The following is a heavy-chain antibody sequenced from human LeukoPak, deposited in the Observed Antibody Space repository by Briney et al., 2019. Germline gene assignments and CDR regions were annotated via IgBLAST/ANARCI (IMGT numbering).Heavy chain of an antibody. D-gene: IGHD3-22*01. CDR1: GFTFGTYA. J-gene: IGHJ4*02. Sequence: GGSLRLSCAASGFTFGTYAMSWVRQAPGKGLEWVSAITGSGGTTYYGDSVKGRFTISRDNSKHTLYLQMNSLRAEDTAVYYCAKDGDYYDGESHFDFWGQGTLVTVSS. V-gene: IGHV3-23*01. CDR2: ITGSGGTT. CDR3: AKDGDYYDGESHFDF.